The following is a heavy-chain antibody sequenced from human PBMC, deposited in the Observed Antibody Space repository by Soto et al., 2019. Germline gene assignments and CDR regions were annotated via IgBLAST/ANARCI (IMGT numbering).Heavy chain of an antibody. CDR3: VRQGIGALHGLVDV. D-gene: IGHD1-26*01. CDR1: GDSIGTYN. CDR2: ICSNGGT. Sequence: QVQLQASGPGLVKPSDTLSLTCTVSGDSIGTYNWGWIRQPPGKRLEWIGYICSNGGTSYNPALKSRVTISADTSTKQFSLRLSSVTAADTAVYYCVRQGIGALHGLVDVWGQGTTVTVSS. V-gene: IGHV4-59*08. J-gene: IGHJ6*02.